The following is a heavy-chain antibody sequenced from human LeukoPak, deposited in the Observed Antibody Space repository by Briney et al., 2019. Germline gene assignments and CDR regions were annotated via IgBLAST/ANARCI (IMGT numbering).Heavy chain of an antibody. J-gene: IGHJ4*02. V-gene: IGHV1-2*02. CDR1: GYTFTSYG. Sequence: ASVKVSCKASGYTFTSYGISWVRQAPGQGLEWMGWINPNSGGTNYAQKFQGRVTMTRDTSISTAYMELSRLRSDDTAVYYCARGRTYYDFWSGYYPDFDYWGQGTLVTVSS. D-gene: IGHD3-3*01. CDR2: INPNSGGT. CDR3: ARGRTYYDFWSGYYPDFDY.